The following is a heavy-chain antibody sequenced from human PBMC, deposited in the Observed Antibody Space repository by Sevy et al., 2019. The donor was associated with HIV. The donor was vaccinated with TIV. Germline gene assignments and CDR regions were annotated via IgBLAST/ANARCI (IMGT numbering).Heavy chain of an antibody. CDR3: ARAGICDCWGGYYGIDH. D-gene: IGHD3-3*01. CDR2: IHTDGSSS. CDR1: GFTFRNYW. J-gene: IGHJ4*01. Sequence: GGSLRLSCAASGFTFRNYWMHWVRQAPGKGLVSVSYIHTDGSSSYYADYVKGRFTISRDNAQNTLYLQRNSLRAEDTVVYYCARAGICDCWGGYYGIDHWGHGTLVPVSP. V-gene: IGHV3-74*01.